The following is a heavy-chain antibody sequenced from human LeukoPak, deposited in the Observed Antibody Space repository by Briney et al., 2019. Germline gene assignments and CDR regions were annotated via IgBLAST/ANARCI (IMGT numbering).Heavy chain of an antibody. D-gene: IGHD2-2*01. CDR1: GGSFSGYY. V-gene: IGHV4-34*01. Sequence: SETLSLTCAVYGGSFSGYYWSWIRQPPGKGLEWIGGINHSGSTNYNPSLKSRVTISVDTSKNQFSLKLSSVTAADTAVYYCARMDRYCSSTSCYGFYYYYGMDVWGQGTTVTVSS. J-gene: IGHJ6*02. CDR3: ARMDRYCSSTSCYGFYYYYGMDV. CDR2: INHSGST.